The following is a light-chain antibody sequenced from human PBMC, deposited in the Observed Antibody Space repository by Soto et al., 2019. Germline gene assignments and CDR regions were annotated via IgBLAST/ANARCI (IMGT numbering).Light chain of an antibody. Sequence: ELVLTQSPATLSLSPGERATLSCRASQSVSSYLAWYQQKPGQAPRLLLDDASNRATGIPARFSGSGSGTDFTLTISSLKPEDFAEDYCQQRSNWPPTFGQGTKVEIK. CDR3: QQRSNWPPT. CDR2: DAS. V-gene: IGKV3-11*01. CDR1: QSVSSY. J-gene: IGKJ1*01.